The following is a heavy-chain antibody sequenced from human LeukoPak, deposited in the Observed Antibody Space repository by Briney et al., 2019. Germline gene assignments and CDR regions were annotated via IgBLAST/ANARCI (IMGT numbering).Heavy chain of an antibody. Sequence: SETLSLTCTVSGGSISSYYWSWIRQPPGKGLEWIGYIYYSGSTNYNPSLKSRVTISVDTSKNQFSLKLSSVTAADTAVYYCARDRVTQYSSSWYYFDYWGQGTLVTVSS. J-gene: IGHJ4*02. CDR3: ARDRVTQYSSSWYYFDY. CDR2: IYYSGST. D-gene: IGHD6-13*01. V-gene: IGHV4-59*01. CDR1: GGSISSYY.